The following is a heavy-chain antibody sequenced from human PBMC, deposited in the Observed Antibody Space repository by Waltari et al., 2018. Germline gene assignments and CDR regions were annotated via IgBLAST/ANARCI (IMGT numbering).Heavy chain of an antibody. J-gene: IGHJ4*02. V-gene: IGHV4-39*07. CDR1: CGSISSSIYH. CDR2: IYYSGST. Sequence: QPQLQDSGPGLVKPSEPLSLPCTLSCGSISSSIYHWGWIRQPPGKGLEWIGSIYYSGSTYYNPSLKSRVTIAVDTSKNQFSLKLSSVTAADTAVYYCARGVGAIFDYWGQGTLVTVSS. D-gene: IGHD1-26*01. CDR3: ARGVGAIFDY.